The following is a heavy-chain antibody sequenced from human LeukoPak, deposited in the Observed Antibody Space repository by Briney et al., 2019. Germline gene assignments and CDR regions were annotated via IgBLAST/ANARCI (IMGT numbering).Heavy chain of an antibody. CDR3: AKDLGGADVPSYCPFDY. J-gene: IGHJ4*02. D-gene: IGHD3-10*01. Sequence: PGGSLRLSCAASGFTFSSYAMSCVRQAPGKGLEWVSAISGSGGSTYYADSVKGRFTISRDNSKNTLYLQMNSLRAEDTAVYYCAKDLGGADVPSYCPFDYWGQGTLVTVSS. CDR2: ISGSGGST. CDR1: GFTFSSYA. V-gene: IGHV3-23*01.